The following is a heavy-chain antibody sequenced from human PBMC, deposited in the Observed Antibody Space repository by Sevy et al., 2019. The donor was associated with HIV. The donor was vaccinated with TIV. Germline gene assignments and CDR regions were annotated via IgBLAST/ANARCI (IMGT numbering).Heavy chain of an antibody. J-gene: IGHJ6*02. CDR3: ARDVFSYCSSTSCLTYYYYYGIDV. CDR1: GYTFTGYY. D-gene: IGHD2-2*01. CDR2: INPNSGGT. V-gene: IGHV1-2*06. Sequence: ASVKVSCKASGYTFTGYYMYWVRQAPGQGLEWMGRINPNSGGTNYAQKFQGRVTMTRDTSISTAYMELSRLRSDDTAVYYCARDVFSYCSSTSCLTYYYYYGIDVWGQGTTVTVSS.